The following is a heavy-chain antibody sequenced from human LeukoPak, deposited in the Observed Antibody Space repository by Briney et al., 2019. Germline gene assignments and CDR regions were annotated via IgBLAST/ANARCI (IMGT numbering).Heavy chain of an antibody. D-gene: IGHD2-2*01. V-gene: IGHV3-21*01. CDR2: ISSGSTYM. CDR3: ARDRDCSSASCLENYFDY. CDR1: GFTFSSYS. J-gene: IGHJ4*02. Sequence: GGSLRLSCAASGFTFSSYSMNWVRQAPGKGLEWVSSISSGSTYMYYADSVKGRFTISRDNAKNSLYLQMNSLRAEDTAVYYCARDRDCSSASCLENYFDYWGQGTLVTVSS.